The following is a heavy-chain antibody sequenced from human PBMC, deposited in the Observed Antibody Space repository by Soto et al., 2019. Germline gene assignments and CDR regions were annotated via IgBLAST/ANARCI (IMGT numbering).Heavy chain of an antibody. V-gene: IGHV3-7*01. Sequence: EVQLVESGGGLVQPGGSLRLSCAASGFTFSSYWMSWVRQAPGKGLEWVANIKQDGSEKYYVDSVKGRFTISRDNAKNSLYLQMHSLRAEDTAVYYCARDRGYCSGGSCYSDAFDIWGQGTMVTVSS. CDR2: IKQDGSEK. CDR3: ARDRGYCSGGSCYSDAFDI. J-gene: IGHJ3*02. CDR1: GFTFSSYW. D-gene: IGHD2-15*01.